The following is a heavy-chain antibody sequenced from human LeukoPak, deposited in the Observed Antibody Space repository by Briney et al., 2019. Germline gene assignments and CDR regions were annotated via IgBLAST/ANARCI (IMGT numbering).Heavy chain of an antibody. V-gene: IGHV4-38-2*02. CDR2: IYHGGST. D-gene: IGHD2-21*02. Sequence: SETLSLTCTVSGYSISSGYYWGWIRQSPGKGLEWIGSIYHGGSTYYNPSLRSRVIVSVDTSKNHFSLKMSSVTAADTAVYYCARDLASCAGDCYSDGFDYWGQGALVTVSS. J-gene: IGHJ4*02. CDR3: ARDLASCAGDCYSDGFDY. CDR1: GYSISSGYY.